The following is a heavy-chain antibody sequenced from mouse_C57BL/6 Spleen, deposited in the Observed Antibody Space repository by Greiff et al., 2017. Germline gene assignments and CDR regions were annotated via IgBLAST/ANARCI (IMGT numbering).Heavy chain of an antibody. CDR2: INPNNGGT. V-gene: IGHV1-22*01. CDR3: ARVGGPGFDY. CDR1: GYTFTDYN. J-gene: IGHJ2*01. D-gene: IGHD3-1*01. Sequence: VQLQQSGPELVKPGASVKMSCKASGYTFTDYNMHWVKQSHGKSLEWIGYINPNNGGTSYNQKFKGKATLTVNKSSSTAYMELRSLTSEESAVYYCARVGGPGFDYWGQGTTLTVSS.